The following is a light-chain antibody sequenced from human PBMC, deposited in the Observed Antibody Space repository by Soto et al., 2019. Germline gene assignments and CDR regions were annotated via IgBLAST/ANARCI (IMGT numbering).Light chain of an antibody. J-gene: IGKJ2*01. Sequence: EIVMTQSPASLSVSPGERATLSCRASQSVNSNLAWYQQKPGQAPRLLIYGASTRATGIPGRFRGSGSGTDFTLTISSLEPEDFALYYCQQRSTWPPGYTFGQGTKLDLK. V-gene: IGKV3-15*01. CDR1: QSVNSN. CDR3: QQRSTWPPGYT. CDR2: GAS.